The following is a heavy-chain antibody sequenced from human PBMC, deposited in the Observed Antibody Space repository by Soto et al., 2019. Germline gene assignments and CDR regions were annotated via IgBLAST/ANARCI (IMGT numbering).Heavy chain of an antibody. CDR3: ARDRPIRDSGSPSFDP. CDR1: GGSFSGYY. Sequence: SETLSLTCAVYGGSFSGYYWSWIRQPPGKGLEWIGEINHSGSTNYNPSLKSRVTISVDTSKNQFSLKLSSVTVADTAIYYCARDRPIRDSGSPSFDPWGQGIQVT. CDR2: INHSGST. D-gene: IGHD3-10*01. V-gene: IGHV4-34*01. J-gene: IGHJ5*02.